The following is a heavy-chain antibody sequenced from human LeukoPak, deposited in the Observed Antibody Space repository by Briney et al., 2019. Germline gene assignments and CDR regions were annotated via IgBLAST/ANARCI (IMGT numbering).Heavy chain of an antibody. D-gene: IGHD1-26*01. J-gene: IGHJ3*02. Sequence: SETLSLTCTVSGGSISSSSYYWGWIRQPPGKGLEWIGSIYYSGSTYYNPSLKSRVTISVDTSKNQFSLKLSSVTAADTAVYYCARRSGTYHAFDIWGQGTMVTVSS. CDR2: IYYSGST. CDR1: GGSISSSSYY. CDR3: ARRSGTYHAFDI. V-gene: IGHV4-39*01.